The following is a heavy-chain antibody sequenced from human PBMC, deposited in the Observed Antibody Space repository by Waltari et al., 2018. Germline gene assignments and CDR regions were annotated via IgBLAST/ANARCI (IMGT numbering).Heavy chain of an antibody. D-gene: IGHD1-1*01. J-gene: IGHJ4*02. CDR3: HVRSVEVDY. CDR2: IYHSGST. V-gene: IGHV4-38-2*01. Sequence: QVQLQESSPGPVNPSATLSPTCAVSGPSISSGYYWGWIRQPPGKGLEWIGSIYHSGSTYYNPSLKSRVTISVDTSKNQFSLKLSSVTAADTAVYYGHVRSVEVDYWGQGTLVTVSS. CDR1: GPSISSGYY.